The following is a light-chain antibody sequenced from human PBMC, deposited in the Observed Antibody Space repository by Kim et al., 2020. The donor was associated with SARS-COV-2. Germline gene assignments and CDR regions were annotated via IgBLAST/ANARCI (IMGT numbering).Light chain of an antibody. V-gene: IGKV3-11*01. Sequence: EIVLTQSPATLSLSPGERVTLSCRASQSVSTYLAWYQQKPGQPPRLLIYDTSTRATDIPARFSGGGSGTDFTLTISSLELEDFAVYYCQQRSNWPRLTFGGGTKVDIK. CDR3: QQRSNWPRLT. J-gene: IGKJ4*01. CDR1: QSVSTY. CDR2: DTS.